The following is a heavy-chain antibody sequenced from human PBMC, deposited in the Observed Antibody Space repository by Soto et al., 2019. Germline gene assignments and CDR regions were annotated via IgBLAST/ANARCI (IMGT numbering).Heavy chain of an antibody. D-gene: IGHD3-10*01. V-gene: IGHV4-39*01. CDR2: IYYSGST. Sequence: PSETLSLTCTVSGGSISSSSYYWGWIRQPPGKGLEWIGNIYYSGSTYYNPSLKSRVTMSVDTSKNQFSLKLGSVAAADTAVYYCARQKYGSGSYYDFESWGQGTLVTVSS. J-gene: IGHJ4*02. CDR3: ARQKYGSGSYYDFES. CDR1: GGSISSSSYY.